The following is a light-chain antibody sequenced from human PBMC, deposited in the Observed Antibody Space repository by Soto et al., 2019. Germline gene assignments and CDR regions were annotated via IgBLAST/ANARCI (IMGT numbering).Light chain of an antibody. Sequence: DIQMTQSPSSLSASVGDRVTITCRASQTISTDLNWYQQKPGKAPRLLIYDASSLLSGVPSRFNGSGSGTDYTLTIASLQPEDFSTYQCQQRDSTPYTFGQGTKVQI. CDR3: QQRDSTPYT. CDR2: DAS. J-gene: IGKJ2*01. CDR1: QTISTD. V-gene: IGKV1-39*01.